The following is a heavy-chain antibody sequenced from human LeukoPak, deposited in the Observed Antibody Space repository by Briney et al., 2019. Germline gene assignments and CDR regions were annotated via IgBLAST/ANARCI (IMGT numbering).Heavy chain of an antibody. CDR1: GFTFDDYA. Sequence: PGGSLRLSCAASGFTFDDYAMHWVRQAPGKGLEWVSGISWNSGSIGYADSVKGRFTISRDNAKNSLYLQMNSLRAEDTALYYCATDLIGAVAGPFGIRGQGTMVTVSS. V-gene: IGHV3-9*01. D-gene: IGHD6-19*01. CDR3: ATDLIGAVAGPFGI. CDR2: ISWNSGSI. J-gene: IGHJ3*02.